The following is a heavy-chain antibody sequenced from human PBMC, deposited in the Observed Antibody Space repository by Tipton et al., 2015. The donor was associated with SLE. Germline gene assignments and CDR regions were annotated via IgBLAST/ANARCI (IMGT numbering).Heavy chain of an antibody. CDR3: ARDGISSSWWSFDY. CDR1: GGSISGYY. V-gene: IGHV4-59*01. CDR2: MYYSGTT. Sequence: TLSLTCTVSGGSISGYYWSWIRQPPGKELEWIGYMYYSGTTNYNPSLKSRVTMSVDTSKNQFSLKLDSVTAADTGVYYCARDGISSSWWSFDYWGQGTLVTVSS. J-gene: IGHJ4*02. D-gene: IGHD6-13*01.